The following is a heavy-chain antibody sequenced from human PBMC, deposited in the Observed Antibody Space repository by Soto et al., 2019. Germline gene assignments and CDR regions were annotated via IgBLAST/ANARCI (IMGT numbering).Heavy chain of an antibody. D-gene: IGHD4-17*01. CDR2: ISSSSSTI. Sequence: EVQLVESGGGLVQPGGSLRLSCAASGFTFSSYSMNWVRQAPGKGLEWVSYISSSSSTIYYAVSVKGRFTISRDNAKNSLYLQMNSLRAEDTAVYYCARDGYGDYEILDYWGQGTLVTVSS. J-gene: IGHJ4*02. CDR3: ARDGYGDYEILDY. CDR1: GFTFSSYS. V-gene: IGHV3-48*01.